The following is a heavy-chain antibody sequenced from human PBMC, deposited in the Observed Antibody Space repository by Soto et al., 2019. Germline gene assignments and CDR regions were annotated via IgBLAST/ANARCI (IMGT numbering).Heavy chain of an antibody. CDR1: GFTFSSYA. Sequence: PGGSLRLSCAASGFTFSSYAMHWVRQAPGKGLEWAAVISYDGSNKYYADSVKGRFTISRDNSKNTLYLQMNSLRAEDTAVYYCARSGTFRKLDYYGMDVWGQGTTVTVSS. CDR3: ARSGTFRKLDYYGMDV. CDR2: ISYDGSNK. J-gene: IGHJ6*02. V-gene: IGHV3-30-3*01. D-gene: IGHD1-1*01.